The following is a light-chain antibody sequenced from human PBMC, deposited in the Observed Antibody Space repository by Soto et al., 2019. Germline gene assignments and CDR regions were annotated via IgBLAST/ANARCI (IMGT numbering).Light chain of an antibody. J-gene: IGKJ3*01. CDR2: LGS. V-gene: IGKV2-28*01. CDR1: QSLLHSNGYNY. Sequence: DIVMTQSPLSLPVTPGEPASISCRSSQSLLHSNGYNYLDWYLQKPVQSPQLLIYLGSNRASGVPDRFSGSGSGTDFTLKISRVEAADVGVYYCMQALQTPFTFCHGTTVHIK. CDR3: MQALQTPFT.